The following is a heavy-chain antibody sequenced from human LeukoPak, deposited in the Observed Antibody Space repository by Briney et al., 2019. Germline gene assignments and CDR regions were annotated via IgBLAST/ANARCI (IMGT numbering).Heavy chain of an antibody. Sequence: SETLSLTCAVYGVPLRGYYWSWIRQSPEKGLEWIGEISHEGDSIYNPSLKSRVTLSVDMSKNQFSLKLRSVTAADTAVYYCARGRNYVSDYYFDVWGKGTTVIVSS. CDR1: GVPLRGYY. V-gene: IGHV4-34*01. D-gene: IGHD1-7*01. CDR2: ISHEGDS. CDR3: ARGRNYVSDYYFDV. J-gene: IGHJ6*03.